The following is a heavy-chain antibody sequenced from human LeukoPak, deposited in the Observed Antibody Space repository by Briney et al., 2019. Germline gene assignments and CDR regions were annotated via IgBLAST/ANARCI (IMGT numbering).Heavy chain of an antibody. CDR1: GFTFSSYS. Sequence: GGSLRLSCAASGFTFSSYSMNWVRQAPEKGLEWVSSISSSSSYIYYADSVKGRFTISRDNAKNSLYLQMNSLRAEDTAVYYCAREFDSSGYYPGENSSDYWGQGTLVTVSS. CDR2: ISSSSSYI. CDR3: AREFDSSGYYPGENSSDY. D-gene: IGHD3-22*01. V-gene: IGHV3-21*01. J-gene: IGHJ4*02.